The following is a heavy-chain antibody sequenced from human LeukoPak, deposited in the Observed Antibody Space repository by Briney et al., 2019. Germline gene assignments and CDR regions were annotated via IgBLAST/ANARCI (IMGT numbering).Heavy chain of an antibody. CDR2: IIPIFGTA. J-gene: IGHJ5*02. Sequence: ASVKGSCKASGGTFSSYAISWVRQAPGQGLEWMGGIIPIFGTANYAQKFQGRVTFTADESTSTAYMELSSLRSEDTAVYYCARGPIVVVPAAMGNWFDPWGQGTLVTVSS. CDR1: GGTFSSYA. V-gene: IGHV1-69*13. CDR3: ARGPIVVVPAAMGNWFDP. D-gene: IGHD2-2*01.